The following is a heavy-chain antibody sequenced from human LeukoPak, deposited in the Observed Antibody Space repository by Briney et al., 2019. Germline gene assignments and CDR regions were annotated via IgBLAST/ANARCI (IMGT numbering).Heavy chain of an antibody. J-gene: IGHJ4*02. V-gene: IGHV4-59*01. D-gene: IGHD6-19*01. Sequence: SETLSLTCTVSGGSISGYYWSWIRQPPGKGLEWIGYIYYSGSTNYNPSLKSRVTISVDTSKNQFSLKLSSVTAADTAVYYCARVGSSSGWYYFDYWGQGTLVTVSS. CDR3: ARVGSSSGWYYFDY. CDR2: IYYSGST. CDR1: GGSISGYY.